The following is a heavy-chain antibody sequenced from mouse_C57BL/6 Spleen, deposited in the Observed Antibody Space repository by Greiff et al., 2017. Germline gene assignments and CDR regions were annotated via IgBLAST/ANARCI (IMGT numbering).Heavy chain of an antibody. CDR1: GYTFTDYN. J-gene: IGHJ2*01. CDR2: INPNNGGT. Sequence: LVKPGASVKIPCKASGYTFTDYNMDWVKQSHGKSLEWIGDINPNNGGTIYNQKFKGKATLTVDKSSSTAYMELRSLTSEDTAVYYCARSDYYLGGDFDYWGQGTTLTVSS. CDR3: ARSDYYLGGDFDY. V-gene: IGHV1-18*01. D-gene: IGHD1-1*01.